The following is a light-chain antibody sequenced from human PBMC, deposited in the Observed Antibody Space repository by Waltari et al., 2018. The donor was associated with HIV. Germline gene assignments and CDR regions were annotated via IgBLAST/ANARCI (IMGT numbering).Light chain of an antibody. J-gene: IGLJ2*01. Sequence: QSALTQPASVSGSPGQSITVSCTGTSSDIGSYNYVSWYPQTPATAPKRVIYEVNNRPSGSSNRFSGSKSGTTASLTISGLQTEDEAHYYCSSFTTSNTLLFGGGTKVTVL. V-gene: IGLV2-14*01. CDR3: SSFTTSNTLL. CDR2: EVN. CDR1: SSDIGSYNY.